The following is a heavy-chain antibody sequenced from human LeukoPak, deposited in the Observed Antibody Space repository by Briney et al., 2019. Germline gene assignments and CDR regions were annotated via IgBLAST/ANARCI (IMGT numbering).Heavy chain of an antibody. J-gene: IGHJ3*02. D-gene: IGHD2-8*01. Sequence: ASVKVSCKASGYTFTGYYMHWVRQAPGQGLEWMGWINPNSGGTNYAQKFQGRVTMTRDTSISTAYMEMSRLRSGDTAVYYCAVLRIGYYNDVFDIWGHGTMVTVSS. CDR3: AVLRIGYYNDVFDI. CDR1: GYTFTGYY. V-gene: IGHV1-2*02. CDR2: INPNSGGT.